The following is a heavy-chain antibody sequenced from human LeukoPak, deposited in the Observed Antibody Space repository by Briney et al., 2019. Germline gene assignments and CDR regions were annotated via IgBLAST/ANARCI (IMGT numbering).Heavy chain of an antibody. D-gene: IGHD6-19*01. CDR2: ISSSSSYI. CDR3: ARMGLGWSPSGY. CDR1: GFXFSSYS. Sequence: GGSLRLSCAASGFXFSSYSMNWVRQAPGKGLEWVSSISSSSSYIYYADSVKGRFTISRDNAKNSLYLQMNSLRAEDTAVYYCARMGLGWSPSGYWGQGTLVTVSS. V-gene: IGHV3-21*01. J-gene: IGHJ4*02.